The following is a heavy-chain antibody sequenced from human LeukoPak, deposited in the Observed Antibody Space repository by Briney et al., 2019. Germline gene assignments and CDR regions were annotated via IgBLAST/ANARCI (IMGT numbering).Heavy chain of an antibody. CDR3: ARSGRRDGYNFVY. Sequence: AETLSLTCTVSGGTISSHYWSWVRQPPGKGLEWIGYFYYSGSTNYNPSLESRVTISVDKSKTHLYLNMNSVSAADTAVYYCARSGRRDGYNFVYWGPGTLVTVSS. V-gene: IGHV4-59*11. J-gene: IGHJ4*02. CDR2: FYYSGST. CDR1: GGTISSHY. D-gene: IGHD5-24*01.